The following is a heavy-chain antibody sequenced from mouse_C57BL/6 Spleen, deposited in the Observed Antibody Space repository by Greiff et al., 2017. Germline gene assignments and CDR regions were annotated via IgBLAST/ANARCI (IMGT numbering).Heavy chain of an antibody. CDR3: ARHYGNYLFDY. Sequence: EVKLVESGGGLVKPGGSLKLSCAASGFTFSDYGMHWVRQAPEKGLEWVAYISSGSSTIYYADTVQGRFTISRDNAKNTLFLQMTSLRSEDTAMYYCARHYGNYLFDYWGQGTTLTVSS. D-gene: IGHD2-1*01. CDR2: ISSGSSTI. J-gene: IGHJ2*01. CDR1: GFTFSDYG. V-gene: IGHV5-17*01.